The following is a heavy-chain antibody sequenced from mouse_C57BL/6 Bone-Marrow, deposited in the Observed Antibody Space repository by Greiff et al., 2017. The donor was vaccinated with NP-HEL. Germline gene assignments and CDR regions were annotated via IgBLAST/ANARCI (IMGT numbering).Heavy chain of an antibody. V-gene: IGHV1-26*01. Sequence: EVQLQQSGPELVKPGASVKISCKASGYTFTDYYMNWVKQSHGKSLEWIGDINPNNGGTSYNQKFKGKATLTVDKSSSTAYMELRSLTSEDSAVYYCARSGIYYDYSAWFAYWGQGTLVTVSA. D-gene: IGHD2-4*01. CDR2: INPNNGGT. CDR1: GYTFTDYY. CDR3: ARSGIYYDYSAWFAY. J-gene: IGHJ3*01.